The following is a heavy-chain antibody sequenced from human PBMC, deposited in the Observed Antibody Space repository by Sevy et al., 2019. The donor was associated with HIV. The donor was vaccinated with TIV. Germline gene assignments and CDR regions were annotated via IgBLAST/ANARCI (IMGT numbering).Heavy chain of an antibody. D-gene: IGHD2-21*01. Sequence: GGSLRLSCAASGFTFTDYFIGWVRQAPGKGLEWVVNIDQDGSQKNYVDSVKGRFTISRDNAKNSVYLQMNRLRVDDTAVYYCARELWPGDYWGQGTLVTVSS. J-gene: IGHJ4*02. CDR2: IDQDGSQK. CDR3: ARELWPGDY. CDR1: GFTFTDYF. V-gene: IGHV3-7*01.